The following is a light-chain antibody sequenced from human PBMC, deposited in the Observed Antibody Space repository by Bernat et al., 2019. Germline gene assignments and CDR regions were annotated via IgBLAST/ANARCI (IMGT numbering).Light chain of an antibody. Sequence: SFVVIQPPSMPVAPGQTARITCGANNIGGKSVHWYQQKPGQAPVLVIYYDRDRPSGIPERFSGSNSGNTATLTISRVEAGDEAAYYCQVWDTPSDHYVFGSGTEVTVL. CDR2: YDR. CDR3: QVWDTPSDHYV. J-gene: IGLJ1*01. CDR1: NIGGKS. V-gene: IGLV3-21*04.